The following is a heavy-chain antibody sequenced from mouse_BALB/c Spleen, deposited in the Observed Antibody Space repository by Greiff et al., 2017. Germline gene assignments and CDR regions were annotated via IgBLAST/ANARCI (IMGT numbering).Heavy chain of an antibody. J-gene: IGHJ1*01. D-gene: IGHD2-3*01. CDR2: ISSGGST. Sequence: EVKLVESGGGLVKPGGSLKLSCAASGFTFSSYAMSWVRQTPEKRLEWVASISSGGSTYYPDSVKGRFTISRDNARNILYLQMSSLRSEDTAMYYCARGGDGYSNWYFDVWGAGTTVTVSS. CDR3: ARGGDGYSNWYFDV. CDR1: GFTFSSYA. V-gene: IGHV5-6-5*01.